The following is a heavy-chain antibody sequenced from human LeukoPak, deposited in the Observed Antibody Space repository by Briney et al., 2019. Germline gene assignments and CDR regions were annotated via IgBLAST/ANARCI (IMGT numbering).Heavy chain of an antibody. V-gene: IGHV3-23*01. Sequence: PGGSLRLSCAASGFTFSSYAMSWVRQAPGKGLEWVSAVSDSGNTTYYVGSVKGRFTISRDNSRNTLFLQMNSLRVEDTAVYYCAKLQKTSCHSVGDYWGQGTLSPSPQ. D-gene: IGHD2-15*01. J-gene: IGHJ4*02. CDR2: VSDSGNTT. CDR3: AKLQKTSCHSVGDY. CDR1: GFTFSSYA.